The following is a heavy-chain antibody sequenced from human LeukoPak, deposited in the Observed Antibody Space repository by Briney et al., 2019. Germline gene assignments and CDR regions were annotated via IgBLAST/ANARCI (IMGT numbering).Heavy chain of an antibody. Sequence: SETLSLTCTVSGGSISSYYWSWIRQPAGKGLEWIGRIYTSGSTNYNPSLKSRVTMSVDTSKNQFSLKLSSVTAADTAVYYCARGIAAAGFTNWFDPWGQGTLVTLSS. CDR3: ARGIAAAGFTNWFDP. CDR1: GGSISSYY. V-gene: IGHV4-4*07. CDR2: IYTSGST. J-gene: IGHJ5*02. D-gene: IGHD6-13*01.